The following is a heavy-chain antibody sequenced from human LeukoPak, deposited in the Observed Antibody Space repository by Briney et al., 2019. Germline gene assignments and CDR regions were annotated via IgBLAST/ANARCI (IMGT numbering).Heavy chain of an antibody. Sequence: SRTLSLTCAVSGGSISSSYWWSWVRPPPGKGLEWIGEIYHSGSTNYTPSLKSRVTISVDKSKNQFSLKRSSVTAADTAVYYCARGIYCSSTRCWFDYWGQGTLVSGSS. D-gene: IGHD2-2*01. CDR3: ARGIYCSSTRCWFDY. CDR2: IYHSGST. V-gene: IGHV4-4*02. CDR1: GGSISSSYW. J-gene: IGHJ4*02.